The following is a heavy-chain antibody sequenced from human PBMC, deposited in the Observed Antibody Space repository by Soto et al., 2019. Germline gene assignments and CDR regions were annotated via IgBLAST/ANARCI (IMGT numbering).Heavy chain of an antibody. CDR2: ITASGGTT. CDR1: GFTFSSYS. J-gene: IGHJ3*02. D-gene: IGHD1-7*01. V-gene: IGHV3-23*01. CDR3: AKCMQAYWNYDAHHI. Sequence: LRLSCAASGFTFSSYSMTWVRQAPGKGLEWVAHITASGGTTYYADFVKGRFTISRDTSRNTLYLQMNSLRAEDTALYYCAKCMQAYWNYDAHHIWGQGTMVTVS.